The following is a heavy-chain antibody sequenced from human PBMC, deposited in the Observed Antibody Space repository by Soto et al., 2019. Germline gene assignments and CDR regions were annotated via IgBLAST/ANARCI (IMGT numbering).Heavy chain of an antibody. V-gene: IGHV6-1*01. J-gene: IGHJ6*02. D-gene: IGHD3-10*01. CDR1: GDSVSSNSAA. Sequence: SQTLSLTCAISGDSVSSNSAAWNWIRQSPSRGLEWLGRTYYRSKWYNDYAVSVKSRITINPDTSKNQFSLQLNSVTPEDTAVYYCAREPYYGSGSYYYYYGMDVWGQGTMVTVSS. CDR2: TYYRSKWYN. CDR3: AREPYYGSGSYYYYYGMDV.